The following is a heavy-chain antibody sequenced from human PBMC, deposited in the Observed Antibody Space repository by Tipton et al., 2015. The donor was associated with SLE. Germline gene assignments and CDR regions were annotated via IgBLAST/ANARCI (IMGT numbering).Heavy chain of an antibody. J-gene: IGHJ4*02. CDR2: IYYSGST. D-gene: IGHD2-15*01. CDR1: GGSISSGGYY. Sequence: TLSLTCTVSGGSISSGGYYWSWIRQHPGKGLEWIGYIYYSGSTNYNPSLKSRVTMSVDTSKNQFSLKLTSVTAADTAVYYCAGAWQGYCSGGTCYVLDYWGQGTLVTVSS. CDR3: AGAWQGYCSGGTCYVLDY. V-gene: IGHV4-31*03.